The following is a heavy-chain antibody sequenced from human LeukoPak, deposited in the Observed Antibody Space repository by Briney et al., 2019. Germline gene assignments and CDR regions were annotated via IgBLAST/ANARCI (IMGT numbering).Heavy chain of an antibody. Sequence: ASVKVSCKASGYTFTGYYMHWVRQAPGQGLEWMGWINPNSGGTNYAQKFQGRVTMTRDTSISTAYMELSRLRSDDTAVYYCARVSSIAASFDYWGQGTLVTASS. CDR2: INPNSGGT. J-gene: IGHJ4*02. D-gene: IGHD6-6*01. V-gene: IGHV1-2*02. CDR3: ARVSSIAASFDY. CDR1: GYTFTGYY.